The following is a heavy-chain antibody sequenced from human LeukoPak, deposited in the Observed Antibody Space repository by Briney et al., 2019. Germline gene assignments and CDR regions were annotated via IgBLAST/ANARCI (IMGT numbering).Heavy chain of an antibody. CDR2: TYYRSKWYN. J-gene: IGHJ4*02. CDR3: AREVSLRGVIRIQPFDY. D-gene: IGHD3-10*01. Sequence: SQTLSLTCAISGDSVSSNSAAWNWIRQSPSRGLEWLGRTYYRSKWYNDYAVSVKSRITINPDTSKNQFSLQLNSVTPEDTAVYYCAREVSLRGVIRIQPFDYWGQGTLVTVSS. CDR1: GDSVSSNSAA. V-gene: IGHV6-1*01.